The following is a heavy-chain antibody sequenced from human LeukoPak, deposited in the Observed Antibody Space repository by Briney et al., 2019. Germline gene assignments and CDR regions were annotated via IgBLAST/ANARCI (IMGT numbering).Heavy chain of an antibody. CDR3: ARDPDPPIPHYFDY. V-gene: IGHV3-48*04. Sequence: SGGSLRLSCAASGFTFSSYAMSWVRQAPGKGLEWVSYISSSSSTIYYADSVKGRFTISRDNAKNSLYLQMNSLRAEDTAVYYCARDPDPPIPHYFDYWGQGTLVTVSS. J-gene: IGHJ4*02. CDR1: GFTFSSYA. CDR2: ISSSSSTI.